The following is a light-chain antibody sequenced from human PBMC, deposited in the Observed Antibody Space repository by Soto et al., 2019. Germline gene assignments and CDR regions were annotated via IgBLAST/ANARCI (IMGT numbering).Light chain of an antibody. CDR1: NSNIGSNP. CDR2: SDD. Sequence: QSVLTQPPSASGTPGQRVTISCSGTNSNIGSNPVNWYQQLPGTAPKLLIYSDDQRPSGVPDRFSGSKSVTSASLAISGLQSEDEADYYCQSYDNSLSGWKVFGTGTKVTVL. V-gene: IGLV1-44*01. J-gene: IGLJ1*01. CDR3: QSYDNSLSGWKV.